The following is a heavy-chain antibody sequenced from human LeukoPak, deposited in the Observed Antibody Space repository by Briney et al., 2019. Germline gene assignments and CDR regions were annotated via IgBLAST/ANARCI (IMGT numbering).Heavy chain of an antibody. D-gene: IGHD6-19*01. CDR2: ISSSSTYI. CDR1: GFTFSSYS. J-gene: IGHJ2*01. CDR3: ARDQQWLARYWYFDL. V-gene: IGHV3-21*01. Sequence: PGGSLRLSCAASGFTFSSYSMSWVRQAPGKGLEWVSSISSSSTYIYYADSVKGRFTISRDNAKNSLYLQMNSLRAEDTAVYYCARDQQWLARYWYFDLWGRGTLVTVSS.